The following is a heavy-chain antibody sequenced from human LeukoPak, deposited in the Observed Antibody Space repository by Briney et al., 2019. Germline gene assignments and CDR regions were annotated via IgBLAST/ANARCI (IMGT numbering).Heavy chain of an antibody. CDR1: GFTFSDYY. V-gene: IGHV3-15*01. J-gene: IGHJ4*02. CDR2: IRSKTSGGTT. CDR3: ATEAPAARGFDY. D-gene: IGHD2-2*01. Sequence: PGGSLRLSCAASGFTFSDYYMSWIRQAPGEGLEWVGRIRSKTSGGTTDHAAPVKGTFTISRDDSKNTLFLQMHSLKTEDTAVYYCATEAPAARGFDYWGPGTLVTVSS.